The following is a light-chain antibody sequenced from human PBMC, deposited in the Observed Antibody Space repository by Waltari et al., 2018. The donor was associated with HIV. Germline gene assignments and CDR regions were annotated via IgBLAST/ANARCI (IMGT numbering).Light chain of an antibody. CDR3: CTFGGTSSSLV. CDR2: SDN. CDR1: SSNIGGIT. J-gene: IGLJ3*02. V-gene: IGLV1-44*01. Sequence: QSVLTQPPSASGPPGQRVTISCSGSSSNIGGITVNWYQQLPGTAPKLLIYSDNQRPSGVPDRFAGSKSGTSASLTITGLRAEDEAVYHCCTFGGTSSSLVCAGGTRLTVL.